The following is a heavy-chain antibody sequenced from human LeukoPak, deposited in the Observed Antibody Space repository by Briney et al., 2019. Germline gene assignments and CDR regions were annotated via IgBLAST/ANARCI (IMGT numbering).Heavy chain of an antibody. CDR1: GGSITAYY. J-gene: IGHJ1*01. CDR3: AQLAPYSPAYSQH. CDR2: IYHSGTT. V-gene: IGHV4-59*01. D-gene: IGHD2-21*01. Sequence: SETLSLTCTVSGGSITAYYWTSIRQPPGEGLEWIGYIYHSGTTNYNPSLRSRVTISVDTSKNQFSLRLNSVTAADTAVYYCAQLAPYSPAYSQHWGQGTLVTVSS.